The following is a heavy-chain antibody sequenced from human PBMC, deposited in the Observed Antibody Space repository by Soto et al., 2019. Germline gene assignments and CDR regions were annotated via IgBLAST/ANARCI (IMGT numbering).Heavy chain of an antibody. Sequence: LRLSCAASGFTFSTYWMSWVRQAPGKGLEGVANIKPDGSEKWYVDSVKGRFTIFRANAKNSLYLQMNSLRAEDTAVYYCARGDYYDSSGPFSDAFDIWGQGTMVTVSS. D-gene: IGHD3-22*01. CDR1: GFTFSTYW. J-gene: IGHJ3*02. CDR2: IKPDGSEK. V-gene: IGHV3-7*04. CDR3: ARGDYYDSSGPFSDAFDI.